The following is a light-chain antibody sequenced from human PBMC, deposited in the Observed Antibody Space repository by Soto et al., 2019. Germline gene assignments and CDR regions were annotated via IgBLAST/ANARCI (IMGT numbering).Light chain of an antibody. CDR2: LNTDGSH. CDR3: QTWNTGIRV. CDR1: SAHSTYA. Sequence: QLVLTQSPSASASLGASVKLTCTLSSAHSTYAIAWHQQQPGKGPRYLLKLNTDGSHIKGDGTPDRFSGSNSGAERYLTIPSLQSEDEADYYCQTWNTGIRVFGGGTQMTVL. J-gene: IGLJ3*02. V-gene: IGLV4-69*01.